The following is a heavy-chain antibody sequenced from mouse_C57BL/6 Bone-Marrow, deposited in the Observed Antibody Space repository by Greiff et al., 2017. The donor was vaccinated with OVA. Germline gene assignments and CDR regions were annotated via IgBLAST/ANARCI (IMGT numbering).Heavy chain of an antibody. V-gene: IGHV5-15*01. CDR1: GFTFSDYG. CDR3: ARHYYGSSLYAMDY. CDR2: ISNLAYSI. Sequence: EVQLVESGGGLVQPGGSLKLSCAASGFTFSDYGMAWVRQAPRKGPEWVAFISNLAYSIYYADTVTGRFTISRENAKNTLYLEMSSLRSEDTAMYYCARHYYGSSLYAMDYWGQGTSVTVSS. D-gene: IGHD1-1*01. J-gene: IGHJ4*01.